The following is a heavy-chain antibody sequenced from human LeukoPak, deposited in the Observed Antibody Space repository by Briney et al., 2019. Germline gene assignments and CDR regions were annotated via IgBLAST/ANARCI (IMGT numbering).Heavy chain of an antibody. CDR1: GFTFSSYA. V-gene: IGHV3-23*01. CDR2: ISGTGENT. CDR3: ATVQHYYYGMDV. Sequence: GGSLRLSRAASGFTFSSYAVTWVRQAPGKGLEWVSGISGTGENTVYADSVKGRFTISRDNSKNTLYLQMNRLRAVDTALYYCATVQHYYYGMDVWGQGTTVTVSS. J-gene: IGHJ6*02.